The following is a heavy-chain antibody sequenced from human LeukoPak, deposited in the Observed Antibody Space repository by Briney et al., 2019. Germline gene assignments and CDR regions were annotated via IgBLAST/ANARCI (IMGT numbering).Heavy chain of an antibody. J-gene: IGHJ6*04. CDR1: GGSFSGYY. V-gene: IGHV4-34*01. CDR2: INHSGST. CDR3: ARERGSSGPLDV. D-gene: IGHD6-19*01. Sequence: SETLSLTCAVYGGSFSGYYWSWIRQPPGKGLEWIGEINHSGSTNYNPSLKSRVTISVDTSKNQFSLKLSSVTAADTAVYYYARERGSSGPLDVWGKGTTVTVSS.